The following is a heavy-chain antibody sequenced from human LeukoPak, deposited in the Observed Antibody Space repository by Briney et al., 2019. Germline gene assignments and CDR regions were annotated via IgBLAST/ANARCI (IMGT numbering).Heavy chain of an antibody. CDR1: GFTFSSYA. D-gene: IGHD6-19*01. Sequence: GGSLRLSCAVSGFTFSSYAMSWVRQAPGKGLEWVSAISGSGGSTYYADSVKGRFTISRDNSKNTLYLQMNSLRAEDTAVYYCAKKPQWRIDVDYWGQGTLVTVSS. CDR2: ISGSGGST. J-gene: IGHJ4*02. V-gene: IGHV3-23*01. CDR3: AKKPQWRIDVDY.